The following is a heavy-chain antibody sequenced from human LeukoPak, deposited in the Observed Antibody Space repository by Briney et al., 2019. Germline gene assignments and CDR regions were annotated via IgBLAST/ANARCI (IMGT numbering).Heavy chain of an antibody. V-gene: IGHV3-48*03. J-gene: IGHJ4*02. CDR2: ISSSGSTI. CDR3: CSWYELNFDY. CDR1: GFTFSSYE. D-gene: IGHD6-13*01. Sequence: PGGSLRLSCAASGFTFSSYEMNWVRQAPGKGLEWVSYISSSGSTIYYADSVKGRFTISRDNAKNSLYLQMNSLRAEDTAVYYWCSWYELNFDYWGQGTLVTVSS.